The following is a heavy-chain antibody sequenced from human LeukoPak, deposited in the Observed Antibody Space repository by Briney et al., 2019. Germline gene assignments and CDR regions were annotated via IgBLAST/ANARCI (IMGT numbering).Heavy chain of an antibody. Sequence: GGSLRLSCAASGFTFSSYWMHWVRQAPGKGLVWVSRINTDGSSTSYADSVKGRFTISRDNAKNTLYLQMNSLRAEDTAVYYCARLDIVVVPAASDAFDIWGQGTMVTVSS. CDR1: GFTFSSYW. CDR2: INTDGSST. J-gene: IGHJ3*02. D-gene: IGHD2-2*01. V-gene: IGHV3-74*01. CDR3: ARLDIVVVPAASDAFDI.